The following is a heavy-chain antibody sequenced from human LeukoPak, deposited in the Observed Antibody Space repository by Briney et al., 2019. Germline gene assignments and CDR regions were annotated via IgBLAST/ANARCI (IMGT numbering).Heavy chain of an antibody. Sequence: GGSLRLSCAASGFTFSSYSMNWVRQAPGKGLEWVSSISSSSSYIYYADSVKGRFTISRDNAKNSLYLQMNSLRAEDTAVYYCAIGHSYGSYYFDYWGQGTLVTVSS. CDR2: ISSSSSYI. D-gene: IGHD5-18*01. CDR1: GFTFSSYS. CDR3: AIGHSYGSYYFDY. V-gene: IGHV3-21*01. J-gene: IGHJ4*02.